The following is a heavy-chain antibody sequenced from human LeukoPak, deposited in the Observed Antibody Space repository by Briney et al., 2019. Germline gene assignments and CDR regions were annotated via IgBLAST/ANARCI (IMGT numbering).Heavy chain of an antibody. V-gene: IGHV3-30-3*01. D-gene: IGHD3-22*01. CDR3: ARGLYYYDSSGYYDEYFQH. CDR2: ISYDGNNK. J-gene: IGHJ1*01. CDR1: GFTFSTYA. Sequence: PGRSLRLSCAASGFTFSTYAMHWVRQAPGKGLEWVAVISYDGNNKYYADSVKGRFTISRDNAKNSLYLQMNSLRAEDTAVYYCARGLYYYDSSGYYDEYFQHWGQGTLVTVSS.